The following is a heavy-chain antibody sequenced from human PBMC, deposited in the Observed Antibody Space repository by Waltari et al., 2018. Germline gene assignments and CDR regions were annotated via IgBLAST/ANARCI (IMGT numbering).Heavy chain of an antibody. CDR3: AKDSTAYDFWSGYYNTYFDY. CDR2: TYYRSKWYN. V-gene: IGHV6-1*01. D-gene: IGHD3-3*01. J-gene: IGHJ4*02. Sequence: QVQLQQSGPGLVKPSQTLALPCAISGDSVPSNSAAWNWLRPSTSRGLAWLGRTYYRSKWYNDYAVSLKSRITINPDTSKNQFSLQLNSVTPEDTAVYYCAKDSTAYDFWSGYYNTYFDYWGQGTLVTVSS. CDR1: GDSVPSNSAA.